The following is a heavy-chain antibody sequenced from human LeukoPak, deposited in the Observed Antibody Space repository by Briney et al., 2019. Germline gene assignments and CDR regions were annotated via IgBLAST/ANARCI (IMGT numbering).Heavy chain of an antibody. D-gene: IGHD6-13*01. CDR1: GFTFSSYA. CDR3: AKDMRQGAAAGTSPFDY. V-gene: IGHV3-23*01. Sequence: GSLRLSCAASGFTFSSYAMSWVRQAPGKGLEWVSAISGSGGSTYYADSVKGRFTISRDNSKNTLYLQMNSLRAEDTAVYYCAKDMRQGAAAGTSPFDYWGQGTLVTVSS. J-gene: IGHJ4*02. CDR2: ISGSGGST.